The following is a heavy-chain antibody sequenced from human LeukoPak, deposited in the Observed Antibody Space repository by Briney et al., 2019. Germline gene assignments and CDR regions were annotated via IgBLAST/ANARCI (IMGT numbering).Heavy chain of an antibody. CDR2: INHSGST. Sequence: SETLSLTCAVYGGSFSGYYWSWIRQPPGKGLEWIGEINHSGSTNYNPSLKSRVTISLDTSKNQFSLKLSSVTAADTAVYYCARRLYYYDSSGYPFDYWGQGTLVTVSS. CDR1: GGSFSGYY. D-gene: IGHD3-22*01. J-gene: IGHJ4*02. V-gene: IGHV4-34*01. CDR3: ARRLYYYDSSGYPFDY.